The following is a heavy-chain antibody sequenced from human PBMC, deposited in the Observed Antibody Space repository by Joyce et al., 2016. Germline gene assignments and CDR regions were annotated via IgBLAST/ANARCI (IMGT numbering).Heavy chain of an antibody. D-gene: IGHD5-12*01. CDR2: ISGYNNHT. V-gene: IGHV1-18*01. J-gene: IGHJ4*02. CDR1: GHTLRTSL. CDR3: ATVQGRGFSLN. Sequence: QVALVQPASEVKRPGASVRVSCQTSGHTLRTSLITWVRQAPGHGLEWLGWISGYNNHTNVAQKFQDRVTLTTDTSTGAAYLQPSRLTSDDTARYFCATVQGRGFSLNWGQGTLVIVSS.